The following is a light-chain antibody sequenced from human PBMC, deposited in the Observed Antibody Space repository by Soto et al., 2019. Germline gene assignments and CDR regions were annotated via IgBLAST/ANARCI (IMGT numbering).Light chain of an antibody. V-gene: IGKV1-13*02. CDR3: QNFRSSAIS. CDR1: QGIGSA. CDR2: DAS. Sequence: AIQLTQSPSSLSASVGDRVSITCRASQGIGSALAWYQLKPGAAPALLIYDASTLESGVPSRFSVSRAVADFTLTISSLQPVDFATYCRQNFRSSAISFGRGTKVDIK. J-gene: IGKJ4*01.